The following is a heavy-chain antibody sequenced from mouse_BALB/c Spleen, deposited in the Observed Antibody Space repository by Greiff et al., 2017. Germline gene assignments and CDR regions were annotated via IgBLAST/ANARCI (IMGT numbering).Heavy chain of an antibody. D-gene: IGHD2-1*01. J-gene: IGHJ2*01. V-gene: IGHV5-6-5*01. CDR2: ISSGGST. CDR3: ARVGGNYYFDY. Sequence: EVKLMESGGGLVKPGGSLKLSCAASGFTFSSYAMSWVRQTPEKRLEWVASISSGGSTYYPDSVKGRFTISRDNARNILYLQMSSLRSEDTAMYYCARVGGNYYFDYWGQGTTLTVSS. CDR1: GFTFSSYA.